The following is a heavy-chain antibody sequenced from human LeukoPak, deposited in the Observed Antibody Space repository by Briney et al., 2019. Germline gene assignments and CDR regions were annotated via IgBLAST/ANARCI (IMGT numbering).Heavy chain of an antibody. CDR1: GGSFSGYY. Sequence: SETLSLTCAVYGGSFSGYYWSWIRQPPGKGLEWIGEINRSGSTNYNPSLKSRVTISVDTSKNQFSLKLSSVTAADTAVYYCARGNYYDSSGYHDYWGQGTLVTVSS. J-gene: IGHJ4*02. CDR3: ARGNYYDSSGYHDY. D-gene: IGHD3-22*01. CDR2: INRSGST. V-gene: IGHV4-34*01.